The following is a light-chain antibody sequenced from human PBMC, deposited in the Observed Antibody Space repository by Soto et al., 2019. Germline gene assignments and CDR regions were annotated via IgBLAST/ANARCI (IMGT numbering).Light chain of an antibody. J-gene: IGKJ5*01. Sequence: DILLTQSPSSLSASVGDRVNITCRASQGINTDLAWYQQKPGKAPKSLIYSASSLQSGVPSRFSGSGSGTEFTLTISSLQPDDFATYYCQQYNNYLITFGQGTRLEIK. CDR1: QGINTD. V-gene: IGKV1-9*01. CDR3: QQYNNYLIT. CDR2: SAS.